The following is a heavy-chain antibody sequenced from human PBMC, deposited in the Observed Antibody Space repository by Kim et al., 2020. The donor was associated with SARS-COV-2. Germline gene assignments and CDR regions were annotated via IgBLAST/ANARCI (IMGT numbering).Heavy chain of an antibody. CDR3: AKWREFCGTSTCFQNFDY. CDR2: ISDSADYI. J-gene: IGHJ4*02. Sequence: GGSLRLSCAASGFSFSHYAMSWVRQAPGKGPEWVSSISDSADYIYYADSVKGRFTISRDNSKNTLFLQMNSLRAEETAVYYCAKWREFCGTSTCFQNFDYWGQGTLVTVSS. CDR1: GFSFSHYA. V-gene: IGHV3-23*01. D-gene: IGHD3-3*02.